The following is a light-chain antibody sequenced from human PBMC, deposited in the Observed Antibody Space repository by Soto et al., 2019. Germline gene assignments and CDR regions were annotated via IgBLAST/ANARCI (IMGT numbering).Light chain of an antibody. Sequence: QYALTQPSSVSGSPGQSITISCTGTISDVGGYNYVSWYQQHPGKAPKLMIYEVSNRPSGVSNRFSGSKSGNTASLTISGLQAEDEADYYRSSYTSSSPYVYGTGTKVTVL. V-gene: IGLV2-14*01. CDR2: EVS. CDR1: ISDVGGYNY. CDR3: SSYTSSSPYV. J-gene: IGLJ1*01.